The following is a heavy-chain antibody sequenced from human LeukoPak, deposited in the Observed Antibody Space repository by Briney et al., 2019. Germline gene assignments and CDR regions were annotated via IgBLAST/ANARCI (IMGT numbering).Heavy chain of an antibody. D-gene: IGHD6-19*01. J-gene: IGHJ3*02. CDR3: ARDRKTVAGPLWAFDI. V-gene: IGHV4-31*03. Sequence: SSETLSLTCTVSGGPISSGGYYWSWIRQHPGKGLEWIGYIYYSGSTYYNPSLKSRVTISVDTSKNQFSLKLSSVTAADTAVYYRARDRKTVAGPLWAFDIWGQGTMVTVSS. CDR2: IYYSGST. CDR1: GGPISSGGYY.